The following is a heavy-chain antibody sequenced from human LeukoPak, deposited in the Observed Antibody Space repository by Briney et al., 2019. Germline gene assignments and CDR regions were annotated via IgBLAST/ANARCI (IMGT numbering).Heavy chain of an antibody. D-gene: IGHD2-15*01. CDR1: GFTVSSYY. CDR2: IYNGGST. V-gene: IGHV3-66*01. Sequence: GSLSLSCAGSGFTVSSYYMSWVRQAPGKGLEWISVIYNGGSTHYADSVKGRFASSRDNSKNTLYLQMDSLRAEDTAIYYCARVYGSSYYFDYWGQGTLVTVSS. J-gene: IGHJ4*02. CDR3: ARVYGSSYYFDY.